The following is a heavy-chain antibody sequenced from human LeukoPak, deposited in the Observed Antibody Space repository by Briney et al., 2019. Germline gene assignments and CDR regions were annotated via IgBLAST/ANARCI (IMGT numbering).Heavy chain of an antibody. V-gene: IGHV3-30-3*01. CDR3: ARTQVAGYYYYYGMNV. D-gene: IGHD6-19*01. J-gene: IGHJ6*02. Sequence: GGSLRLSCAASGFTFSSYAMHWVRQAPGKGLEWVAVISYDGSNKYYADSVKGRFTISRDNSKNTLYLQMNSLRAEDTAVYYCARTQVAGYYYYYGMNVWGQGTTVTVSS. CDR1: GFTFSSYA. CDR2: ISYDGSNK.